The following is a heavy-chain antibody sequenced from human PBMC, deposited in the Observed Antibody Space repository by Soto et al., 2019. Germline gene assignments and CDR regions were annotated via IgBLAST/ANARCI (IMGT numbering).Heavy chain of an antibody. CDR3: ARNIVATMVPSLSYYYYMDV. D-gene: IGHD5-12*01. CDR2: INHSGST. V-gene: IGHV4-34*01. Sequence: QVQLQQWGAGLLKPSETLSLTCAVYGGSFSGYYWSWIRQPPGKGLEWIGEINHSGSTNYNPSLKSRVTISVDTSKNQFSLKLSSVTAADTAVYYCARNIVATMVPSLSYYYYMDVWGKGTTVTVSS. J-gene: IGHJ6*03. CDR1: GGSFSGYY.